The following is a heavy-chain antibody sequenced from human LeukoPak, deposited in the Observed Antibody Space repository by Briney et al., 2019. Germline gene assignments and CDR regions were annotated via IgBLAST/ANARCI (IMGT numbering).Heavy chain of an antibody. J-gene: IGHJ4*02. D-gene: IGHD2-8*01. CDR1: GFTVSSNY. Sequence: PGGSLRLSCAASGFTVSSNYMSWVRQAPGKGLEWVSVLYSGGGTSYADSVKGRFTISRDNSKNTLYLQMNNLRAEDTAVYYCARELCTNGVCYNDYWGQGTLVTVSS. CDR3: ARELCTNGVCYNDY. CDR2: LYSGGGT. V-gene: IGHV3-53*01.